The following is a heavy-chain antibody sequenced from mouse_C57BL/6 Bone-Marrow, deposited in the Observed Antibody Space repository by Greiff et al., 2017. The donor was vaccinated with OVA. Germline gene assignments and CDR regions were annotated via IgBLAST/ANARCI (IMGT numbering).Heavy chain of an antibody. Sequence: EVMLVESGPELVKPGASVKISCKASGYSFTGYYMNWVKQSPEKSLEWIGEINPSTGGTTYNQKFKAKATLTVDKSSSTAYMQLKSLTSEDSAVYYCARRWLLLMDYWGQGTSVTVSS. CDR3: ARRWLLLMDY. CDR1: GYSFTGYY. D-gene: IGHD2-3*01. CDR2: INPSTGGT. J-gene: IGHJ4*01. V-gene: IGHV1-42*01.